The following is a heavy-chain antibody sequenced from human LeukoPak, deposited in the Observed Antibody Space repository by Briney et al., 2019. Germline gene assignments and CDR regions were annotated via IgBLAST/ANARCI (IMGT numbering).Heavy chain of an antibody. D-gene: IGHD3/OR15-3a*01. CDR1: GGSISSYY. J-gene: IGHJ4*02. Sequence: SETLSLTCTVSGGSISSYYWSWIRQPPGKGLEWIWYIYYSGSTNYNPSLKSRVTISVDTSKNQFSLKLSSVTAADTAVYYCARDLDPYSPPTYWGQGTLVTVSS. V-gene: IGHV4-59*01. CDR3: ARDLDPYSPPTY. CDR2: IYYSGST.